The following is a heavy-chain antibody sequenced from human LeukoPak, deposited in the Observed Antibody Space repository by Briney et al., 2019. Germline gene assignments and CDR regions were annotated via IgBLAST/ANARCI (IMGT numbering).Heavy chain of an antibody. CDR1: GFTFSSYG. CDR2: ISYDGSNK. J-gene: IGHJ4*02. CDR3: ARGPTGTTANDY. Sequence: GGSLRLSCAASGFTFSSYGMHWVRQAPGKGLEWVAVISYDGSNKYYADSVKGRFTISRDNSKNTLYLQMNSLRAEDTAVYYCARGPTGTTANDYWGQGTLVTVSS. V-gene: IGHV3-30*03. D-gene: IGHD1-7*01.